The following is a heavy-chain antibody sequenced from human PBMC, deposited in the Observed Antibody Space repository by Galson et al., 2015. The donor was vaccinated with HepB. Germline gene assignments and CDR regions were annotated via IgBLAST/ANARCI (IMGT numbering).Heavy chain of an antibody. CDR2: IWYDGSNQ. J-gene: IGHJ5*02. V-gene: IGHV3-33*01. Sequence: SLRLSCAASGFTFGGYGMHWVRQAPGKGLEWVGVIWYDGSNQHYADSVKGRFTISRDNSKNTLFLQINSLKIEDTAVYYCVIEVPSGFDPWGQGTLVTVSS. CDR3: VIEVPSGFDP. CDR1: GFTFGGYG.